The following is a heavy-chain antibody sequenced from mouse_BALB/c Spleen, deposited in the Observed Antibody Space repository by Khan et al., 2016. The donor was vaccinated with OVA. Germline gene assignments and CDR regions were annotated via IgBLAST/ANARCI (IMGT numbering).Heavy chain of an antibody. J-gene: IGHJ3*01. CDR1: GYTFTSYT. Sequence: VKLLESGAELARPGASVKMSCKASGYTFTSYTIHWVKQRPGQGLEWIGYINPSNIYTNYNQKFRDKATLTADKSSRTAYIQLSSLTSEDSAVYYCSRLGPYHGYYGAWFAYWGQGTLVTVSA. D-gene: IGHD2-10*01. CDR3: SRLGPYHGYYGAWFAY. V-gene: IGHV1-4*01. CDR2: INPSNIYT.